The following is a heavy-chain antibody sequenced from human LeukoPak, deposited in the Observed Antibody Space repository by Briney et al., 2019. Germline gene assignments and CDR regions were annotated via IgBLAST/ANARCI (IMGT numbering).Heavy chain of an antibody. D-gene: IGHD6-19*01. CDR1: GFTFSSYG. Sequence: GGSLRLSCAASGFTFSSYGMHWVRQAPGKGLEWVAFIRYDGSNKYYADSVKGRFTISRDNSKNTLYLQMNSLRAEDTAVYYCAKTPSSGWYPPHSYYFDYWGQGTLVTVSS. J-gene: IGHJ4*02. V-gene: IGHV3-30*02. CDR2: IRYDGSNK. CDR3: AKTPSSGWYPPHSYYFDY.